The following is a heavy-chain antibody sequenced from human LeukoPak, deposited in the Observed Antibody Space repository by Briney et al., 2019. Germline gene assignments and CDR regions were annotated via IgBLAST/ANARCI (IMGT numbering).Heavy chain of an antibody. CDR1: GGSISSYY. CDR2: IYYSGST. Sequence: SETLSLTCTVSGGSISSYYWSWIRQPPGKGLEWIGYIYYSGSTNYNPSLKSRVTISVDTSKNQFSLKLSSVTAADTAVYYCARVYRTVFDYWGQGTLVTVSS. V-gene: IGHV4-59*01. J-gene: IGHJ4*02. D-gene: IGHD2/OR15-2a*01. CDR3: ARVYRTVFDY.